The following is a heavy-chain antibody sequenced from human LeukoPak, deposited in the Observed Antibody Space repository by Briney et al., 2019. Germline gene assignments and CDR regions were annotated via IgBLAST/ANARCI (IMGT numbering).Heavy chain of an antibody. CDR1: GYSFTSYW. CDR3: ARLEGSYFLDY. V-gene: IGHV5-51*01. Sequence: GESLKISRKGSGYSFTSYWIGWVRQMPGKGLECVVIIYPGDSDTRYSPSFQGQVTISADKSIGTAYLQWSSLKASDTAMYYCARLEGSYFLDYWGQGTMVTVSS. J-gene: IGHJ4*02. D-gene: IGHD1-26*01. CDR2: IYPGDSDT.